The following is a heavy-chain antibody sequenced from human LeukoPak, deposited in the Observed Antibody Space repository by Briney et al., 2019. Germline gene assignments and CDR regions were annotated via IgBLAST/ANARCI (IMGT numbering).Heavy chain of an antibody. CDR3: ARDRGIAVSCGEYAFDI. V-gene: IGHV1-18*01. CDR2: ISAYNGNT. Sequence: VASVKVSCKASGYTFTSYGISWVRQAPGQGLEWMGWISAYNGNTNYAQKLQGRVTMTTDTSTSTAYMELRSLRSDDTAVYYCARDRGIAVSCGEYAFDIWGQGTMVTVPS. CDR1: GYTFTSYG. D-gene: IGHD6-19*01. J-gene: IGHJ3*02.